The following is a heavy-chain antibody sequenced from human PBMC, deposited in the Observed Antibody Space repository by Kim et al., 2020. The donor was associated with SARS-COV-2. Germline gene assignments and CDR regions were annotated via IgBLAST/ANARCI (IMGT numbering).Heavy chain of an antibody. V-gene: IGHV3-53*01. CDR3: ARDQLDGYNI. CDR1: GFSVSRFY. J-gene: IGHJ4*02. D-gene: IGHD5-12*01. Sequence: GGSLRLSCAASGFSVSRFYMTWVRQAPGKGLEWVSVIYYDGNTDYADSVRGRFTISRDNSENTLYLHMNSLRAEDTAVYYCARDQLDGYNIWGQGTLVTV. CDR2: IYYDGNT.